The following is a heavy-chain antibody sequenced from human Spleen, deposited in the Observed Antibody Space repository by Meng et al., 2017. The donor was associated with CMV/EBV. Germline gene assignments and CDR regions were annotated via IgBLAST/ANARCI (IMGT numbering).Heavy chain of an antibody. CDR3: ARVMGGGWFDP. CDR1: GVSFSSYY. D-gene: IGHD3-16*01. Sequence: SLTCAVSGVSFSSYYWTWIRQPPGKGLEWIGEINHSGGPNYSPSLKSRVSMSMDASKNQFSLKLMSVTAADTAVYYCARVMGGGWFDPWGQGTLVTVSS. CDR2: INHSGGP. J-gene: IGHJ5*02. V-gene: IGHV4-34*01.